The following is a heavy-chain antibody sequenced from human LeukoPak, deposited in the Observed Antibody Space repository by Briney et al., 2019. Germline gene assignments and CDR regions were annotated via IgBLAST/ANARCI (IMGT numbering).Heavy chain of an antibody. V-gene: IGHV3-11*01. CDR1: GFTFSDYH. CDR2: ITKSGASRGLQL. Sequence: GGSLRLSCAASGFTFSDYHMAWIRQAPGKGLECISYITKSGASRGLQLYYTDSVQGRFTISRDNAALYLHMNRLRVDDTAVYYCARGTCYSGSGHGNWFDPWGQGTLVTVSS. D-gene: IGHD3-10*01. CDR3: ARGTCYSGSGHGNWFDP. J-gene: IGHJ5*02.